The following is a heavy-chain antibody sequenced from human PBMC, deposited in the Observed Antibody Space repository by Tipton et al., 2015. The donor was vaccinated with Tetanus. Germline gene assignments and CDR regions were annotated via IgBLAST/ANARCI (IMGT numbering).Heavy chain of an antibody. J-gene: IGHJ2*01. CDR3: ARRRSAILSGSYHWYFDI. CDR2: INPTDYQT. V-gene: IGHV5-51*01. D-gene: IGHD3-9*01. Sequence: QLVQSGAEVKKPGESLKISCKPSGYNFTIYWIGWVRQMPGKGLEWMGVINPTDYQTSYNPSFEGQVTISADRSINTAYLQWSSPQTSDTAMYFCARRRSAILSGSYHWYFDIWGRGTLVTVSS. CDR1: GYNFTIYW.